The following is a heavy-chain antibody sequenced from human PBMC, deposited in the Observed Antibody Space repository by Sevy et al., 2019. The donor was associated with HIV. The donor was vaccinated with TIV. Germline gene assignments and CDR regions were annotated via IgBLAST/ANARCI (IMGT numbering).Heavy chain of an antibody. CDR3: AREIFGAVTQDLEGSSFDY. J-gene: IGHJ4*02. CDR1: GFTFSIYS. Sequence: GGSLRLSCAASGFTFSIYSMNWVRQAPGKGLEWVSSISSNSSYIYYADSVKGEFTITRDNAKNPPYLQMNSLRAEDTAVYYCAREIFGAVTQDLEGSSFDYWGQGTLVTVSS. V-gene: IGHV3-21*06. CDR2: ISSNSSYI. D-gene: IGHD3-3*01.